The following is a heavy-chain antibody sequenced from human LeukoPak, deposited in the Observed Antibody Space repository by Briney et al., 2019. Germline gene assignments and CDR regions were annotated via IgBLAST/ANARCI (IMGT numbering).Heavy chain of an antibody. J-gene: IGHJ4*02. CDR3: ARCVSFPMSFDY. CDR1: GGSISSSSYY. CDR2: FYYSGSN. Sequence: SETLSLTCTVSGGSISSSSYYWGWIRQPPGKGLEWIGSFYYSGSNYYNPSLKSRVIISVDTAKTQFSLQLGSVTAADTAVYYCARCVSFPMSFDYWGQGALVTVSS. D-gene: IGHD2-2*01. V-gene: IGHV4-39*01.